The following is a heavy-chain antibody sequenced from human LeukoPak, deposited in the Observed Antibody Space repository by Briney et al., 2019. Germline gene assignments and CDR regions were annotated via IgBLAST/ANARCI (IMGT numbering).Heavy chain of an antibody. CDR1: GGSISSGSYY. CDR2: IYTSGST. D-gene: IGHD3-22*01. V-gene: IGHV4-61*02. J-gene: IGHJ2*01. Sequence: SQTLSLTCTVSGGSISSGSYYWSWIRQPAGKGLEWIGRIYTSGSTNYNPSLKSRVTISVDTSKNQFSLKLSSVTAADTAVYYCAREVEVYYDSSYCWYFDLWGRGTLVTVSS. CDR3: AREVEVYYDSSYCWYFDL.